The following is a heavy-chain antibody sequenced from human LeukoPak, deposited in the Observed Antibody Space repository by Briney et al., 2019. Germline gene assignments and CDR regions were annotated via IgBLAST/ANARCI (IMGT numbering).Heavy chain of an antibody. CDR3: ARTDAFDI. Sequence: ASVKVSCKASGYTFTGYFIHWVRQAPGQGPEWMGRINPNNGATNYAPKFQGRITVTRDTSISTAYMDLSSLRSDDTAIYYCARTDAFDIWGQGTMVTVSS. J-gene: IGHJ3*02. V-gene: IGHV1-2*06. CDR1: GYTFTGYF. CDR2: INPNNGAT.